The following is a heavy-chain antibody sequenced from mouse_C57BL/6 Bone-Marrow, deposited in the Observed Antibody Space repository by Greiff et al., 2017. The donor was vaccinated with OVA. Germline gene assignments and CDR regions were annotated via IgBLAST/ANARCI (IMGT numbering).Heavy chain of an antibody. V-gene: IGHV1-54*01. CDR3: ARQGNYDLFAY. CDR1: GYAFTNYL. Sequence: VQLQQSGAELVRPGTSVQVSCQASGYAFTNYLIEWVKQRPGQGLEWIGVINPGSGGTNYNEKFKGKATLTADKSSSTAYMQLSSLTSEDSAVYFCARQGNYDLFAYWGQGTLVTVSA. J-gene: IGHJ3*01. D-gene: IGHD2-1*01. CDR2: INPGSGGT.